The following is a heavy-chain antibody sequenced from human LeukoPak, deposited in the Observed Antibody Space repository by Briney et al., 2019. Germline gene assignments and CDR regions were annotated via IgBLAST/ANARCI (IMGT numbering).Heavy chain of an antibody. J-gene: IGHJ4*02. Sequence: PSETLSLICTVSGASISSSSYYWGWIRQPPGKGLEWIGSIYYSGNTYYNPSLKSRVTISVDTSKNQFSLKLSSVTAADTAVYYCARLGEFGFYHFDYWGQGTLVTVSS. V-gene: IGHV4-39*01. CDR1: GASISSSSYY. CDR3: ARLGEFGFYHFDY. D-gene: IGHD3-10*01. CDR2: IYYSGNT.